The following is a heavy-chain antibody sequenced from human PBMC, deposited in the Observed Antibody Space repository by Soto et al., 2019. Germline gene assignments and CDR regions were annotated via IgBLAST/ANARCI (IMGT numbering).Heavy chain of an antibody. Sequence: QVHLVQSGAEVKKPGASVKVSCKGSGYAFTTYGITWVRRAPGQGLEWMGWISAHNGNTNYAQKLQGRVTVTRDTFTSTAYMELMSLRSDDTAVYYCARGRYGDYWGQGALVTVSS. CDR3: ARGRYGDY. CDR1: GYAFTTYG. CDR2: ISAHNGNT. J-gene: IGHJ4*02. D-gene: IGHD1-1*01. V-gene: IGHV1-18*01.